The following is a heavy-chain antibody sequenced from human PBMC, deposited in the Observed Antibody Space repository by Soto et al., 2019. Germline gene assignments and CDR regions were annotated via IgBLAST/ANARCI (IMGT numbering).Heavy chain of an antibody. Sequence: QVHLQESGPGLLKPSETLSLTCAVSGGPIRSYYLSWVRQAPGKGLEWIAYIAYTGITGYSPALRGLVTISGDTSQNLVSLKVACVTAAYTAVYYGASEGFSGYEALDYWGQGIIVTVSS. V-gene: IGHV4-59*01. CDR2: IAYTGIT. CDR1: GGPIRSYY. CDR3: ASEGFSGYEALDY. D-gene: IGHD5-12*01. J-gene: IGHJ4*02.